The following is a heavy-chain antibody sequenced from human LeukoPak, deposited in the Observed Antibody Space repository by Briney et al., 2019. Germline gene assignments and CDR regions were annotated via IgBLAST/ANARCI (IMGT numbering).Heavy chain of an antibody. CDR1: GGTFSSYA. Sequence: SVKVSCKASGGTFSSYAISWVRQAPGQGLEWMGGIIPIFGTANYAQKFQGRVTITADESTSTAYMELSSLRSEDTAVYYCARAHCSSTSCYDRGVYYFDYWGQGTLVTVSP. V-gene: IGHV1-69*13. J-gene: IGHJ4*02. CDR2: IIPIFGTA. D-gene: IGHD2-2*01. CDR3: ARAHCSSTSCYDRGVYYFDY.